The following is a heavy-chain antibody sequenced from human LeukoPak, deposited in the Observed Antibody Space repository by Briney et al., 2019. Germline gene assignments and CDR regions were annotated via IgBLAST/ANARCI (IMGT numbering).Heavy chain of an antibody. V-gene: IGHV3-48*03. CDR3: TDYCDSSDYTFDC. Sequence: GGSLRLSCAASGFTFSSYEMNWVRQAPGKGLEWVSYISSSGSTIYYADSVKGRFTISRDNSKSMLYLQMDSLKAKDTAMYFCTDYCDSSDYTFDCWGQGTLVTVSS. D-gene: IGHD3-22*01. CDR2: ISSSGSTI. CDR1: GFTFSSYE. J-gene: IGHJ4*02.